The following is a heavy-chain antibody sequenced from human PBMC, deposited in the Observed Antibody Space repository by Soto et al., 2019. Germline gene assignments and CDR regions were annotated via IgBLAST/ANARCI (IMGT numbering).Heavy chain of an antibody. D-gene: IGHD5-12*01. CDR2: ISGSGFST. J-gene: IGHJ4*02. Sequence: PGGSLRLSCAASGFTFSNYAMIWVRQAPGKGLEWVSAISGSGFSTYYADSVKGRFTISRDNFKSTLVLQMSSLRVEDTAVYYCAKDQRGYDRPSDYWGQGTLVTVSS. V-gene: IGHV3-23*01. CDR3: AKDQRGYDRPSDY. CDR1: GFTFSNYA.